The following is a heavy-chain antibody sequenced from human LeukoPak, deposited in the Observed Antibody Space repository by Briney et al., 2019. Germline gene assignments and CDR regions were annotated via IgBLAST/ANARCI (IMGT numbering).Heavy chain of an antibody. CDR3: ATSGEVGATEFDY. V-gene: IGHV1-24*01. CDR1: GYTPTELS. D-gene: IGHD1-26*01. Sequence: ASVKVSCKVSGYTPTELSMHWVRQAPGKGLEWMGGFDPEDGETIYAQKFQGRVTMTEDTSTDTAYMELSSLRSEDTAVYYCATSGEVGATEFDYWGQGTLVTVSS. J-gene: IGHJ4*02. CDR2: FDPEDGET.